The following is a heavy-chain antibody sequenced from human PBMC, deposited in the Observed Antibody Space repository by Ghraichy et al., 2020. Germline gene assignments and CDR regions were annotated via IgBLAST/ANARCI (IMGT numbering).Heavy chain of an antibody. D-gene: IGHD3-22*01. CDR1: GGSISSSSYY. V-gene: IGHV4-39*01. CDR3: ARLNYYDSSGYYYVFGGVYYFDY. J-gene: IGHJ4*02. CDR2: IYYSGST. Sequence: SETLSLTCTVSGGSISSSSYYWGWIRQPPGKGLEWIGSIYYSGSTYYNPSLKSRVTISVDTSKNQFSLKLSSVTAADTAVYYCARLNYYDSSGYYYVFGGVYYFDYWGQGTLVTVSS.